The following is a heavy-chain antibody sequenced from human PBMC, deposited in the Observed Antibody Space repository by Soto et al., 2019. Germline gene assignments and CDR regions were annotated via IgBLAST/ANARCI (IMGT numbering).Heavy chain of an antibody. CDR3: ARDLSDSSSGYYRPYYFDY. Sequence: SETLSLTCTVSGGSVSSNSYSWGWIRQSPGKGLEWIAHIDSAENTNYHPSLKSRVTISVDTSKNQFSLKLSSVTAADTAVYYCARDLSDSSSGYYRPYYFDYWGQGTLVTVSS. D-gene: IGHD3-22*01. V-gene: IGHV4-39*07. CDR2: IDSAENT. J-gene: IGHJ4*02. CDR1: GGSVSSNSYS.